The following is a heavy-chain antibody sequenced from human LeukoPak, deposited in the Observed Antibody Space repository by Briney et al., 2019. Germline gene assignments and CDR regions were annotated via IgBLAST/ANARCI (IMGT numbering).Heavy chain of an antibody. J-gene: IGHJ5*02. CDR2: ISYDGSNK. CDR3: ARDPPGNYSDGTGYYS. CDR1: GFTFSSYG. V-gene: IGHV3-30*03. D-gene: IGHD3-22*01. Sequence: SGGSLRLSCAASGFTFSSYGMHWVRQAPGKGLEWVAVISYDGSNKYYADSVKGRFTISRDNSKNTLYLQTNSLRAEDTAVYYCARDPPGNYSDGTGYYSWGQGTLVTVSS.